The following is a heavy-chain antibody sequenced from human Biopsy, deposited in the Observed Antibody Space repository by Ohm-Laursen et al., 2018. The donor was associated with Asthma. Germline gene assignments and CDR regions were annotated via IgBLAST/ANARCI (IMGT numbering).Heavy chain of an antibody. V-gene: IGHV3-23*01. J-gene: IGHJ5*02. CDR3: AKITTDRQKANNWFDP. CDR2: ISASGVRT. CDR1: GFAFNNSS. D-gene: IGHD3-22*01. Sequence: SLRLSCAASGFAFNNSSMTWVLQAPGKGLEWVSSISASGVRTFYADSVKGRFTVSRDSSRNTLYLQLSTLRVEDTAVYFCAKITTDRQKANNWFDPWGQGTLVTVSS.